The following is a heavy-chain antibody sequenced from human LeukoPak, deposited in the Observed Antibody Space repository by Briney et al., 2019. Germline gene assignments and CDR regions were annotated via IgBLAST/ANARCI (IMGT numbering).Heavy chain of an antibody. J-gene: IGHJ4*02. D-gene: IGHD2/OR15-2a*01. CDR3: AKDLLYFLSSSCYDY. Sequence: PGGSLRLSCAASGFTFSSYAMSWVRQAPGKGLEWVSAISGSGDRAYYADSVKGRFTISRDNSKNTLYLQMNSLRAEDTAVYYCAKDLLYFLSSSCYDYWGQGTLVTVSS. CDR2: ISGSGDRA. V-gene: IGHV3-23*01. CDR1: GFTFSSYA.